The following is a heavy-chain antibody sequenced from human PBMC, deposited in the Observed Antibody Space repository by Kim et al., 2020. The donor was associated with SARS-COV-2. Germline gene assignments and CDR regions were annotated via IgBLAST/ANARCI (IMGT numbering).Heavy chain of an antibody. CDR1: GFTFSSYG. CDR3: AKPSAPGAVAGTIDY. V-gene: IGHV3-33*06. D-gene: IGHD6-19*01. J-gene: IGHJ4*02. Sequence: GGSLRLSCAASGFTFSSYGMHWVRQAPGKGLEWVAVIWYDGSNKYYADSVKGRFTISRDNSKNTLYLQMNSLRAEDTAVYYCAKPSAPGAVAGTIDYWGQGTLVTVSS. CDR2: IWYDGSNK.